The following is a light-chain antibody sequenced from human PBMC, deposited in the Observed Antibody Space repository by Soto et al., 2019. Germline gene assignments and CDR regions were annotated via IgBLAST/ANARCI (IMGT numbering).Light chain of an antibody. CDR2: DAS. Sequence: IELAQSPGTLSLSPGERATLSYRAIPCVSSYFAWYHQKPGQAPRLLIYDASTRATGIPARFSGSGSGTDFPLTISSLLPEDFAVFYCQQRSNWPPRVTFGQGTRLEI. J-gene: IGKJ5*01. V-gene: IGKV3-11*01. CDR1: PCVSSY. CDR3: QQRSNWPPRVT.